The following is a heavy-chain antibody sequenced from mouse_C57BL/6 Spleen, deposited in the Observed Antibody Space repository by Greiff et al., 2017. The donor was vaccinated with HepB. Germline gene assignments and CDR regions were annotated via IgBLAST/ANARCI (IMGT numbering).Heavy chain of an antibody. CDR2: ISSGSSTI. V-gene: IGHV5-17*01. Sequence: DVQLVESGGGLVKPGGSLKLSCAASGFTFSDYGMHWVRQAPEKGLEWVAYISSGSSTIYYADTVKGRFTISRDNAKNTLFLQMTSLRSEDTAMYYCARMAPTRYFDVWGTGTTVTVSS. J-gene: IGHJ1*03. CDR1: GFTFSDYG. CDR3: ARMAPTRYFDV.